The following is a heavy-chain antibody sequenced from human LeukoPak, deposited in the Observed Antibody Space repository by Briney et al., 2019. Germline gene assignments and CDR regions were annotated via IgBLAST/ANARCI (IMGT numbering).Heavy chain of an antibody. CDR2: ISGSGGST. Sequence: PGGSLRLSCAASGFTFSNYAMTWVRQAPGKGLEWVSAISGSGGSTDYADSVKGRFTISRDNPKNTLYLQMNSLRAEDTAVYYCAKATVRGVIYYFDYWGQGTLVTVSS. V-gene: IGHV3-23*01. CDR1: GFTFSNYA. CDR3: AKATVRGVIYYFDY. D-gene: IGHD3-10*01. J-gene: IGHJ4*02.